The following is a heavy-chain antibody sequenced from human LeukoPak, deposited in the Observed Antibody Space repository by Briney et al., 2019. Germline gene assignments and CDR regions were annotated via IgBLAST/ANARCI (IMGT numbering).Heavy chain of an antibody. CDR2: ISSSSSTI. D-gene: IGHD3-10*01. J-gene: IGHJ4*02. V-gene: IGHV3-48*02. Sequence: GGSLRLSCAASGFTFSSYSMSWVRQAPGKGLEWVSYISSSSSTIYYAGSVQGRFTISRDDAKNSLLLQMNSLRDEDTAVYFCARVRSGPYFDYWGQGTLVTVSS. CDR3: ARVRSGPYFDY. CDR1: GFTFSSYS.